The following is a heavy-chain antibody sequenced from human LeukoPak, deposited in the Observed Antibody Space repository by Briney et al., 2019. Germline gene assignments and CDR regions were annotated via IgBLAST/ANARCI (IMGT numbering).Heavy chain of an antibody. V-gene: IGHV4-4*02. J-gene: IGHJ3*02. D-gene: IGHD6-13*01. CDR2: IYYSGST. Sequence: SGTLSLTCAVSGGSISSSNWWSWVRQPPGKGLEWIGEIYYSGSTYYNPSLKSRVTISVDTSKNQFSLKLSSVTAADTAVYYCARSGIAAAAAFDIWGQGTMVTVSS. CDR3: ARSGIAAAAAFDI. CDR1: GGSISSSNW.